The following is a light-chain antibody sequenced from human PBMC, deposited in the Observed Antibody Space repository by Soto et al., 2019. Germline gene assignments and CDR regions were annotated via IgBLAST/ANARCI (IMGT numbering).Light chain of an antibody. CDR1: QSLTNPY. CDR3: QDYGSSVIR. Sequence: ELTEFAGTLYLSPGDRATLFCRARQSLTNPYIAWYQQKPGQAPRLLIYDISSRATGIPDRFSGSVSGTDFTLTITWLEAEDFAGFCCQDYGSSVIRFAQRRRLEI. CDR2: DIS. V-gene: IGKV3-20*01. J-gene: IGKJ5*01.